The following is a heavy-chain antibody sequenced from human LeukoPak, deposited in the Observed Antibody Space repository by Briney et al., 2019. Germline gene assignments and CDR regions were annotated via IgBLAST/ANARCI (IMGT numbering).Heavy chain of an antibody. CDR3: ARDQGLRY. Sequence: GGSLRLSCAASGFTFSNAWMSWVRQAPGKGLEWVSSISSSSSYIYYADSVKGRFTISRDNAKNSLYLQMNSLRAEDTAVYYCARDQGLRYWGQGTLVTVSS. V-gene: IGHV3-21*01. CDR2: ISSSSSYI. J-gene: IGHJ4*02. CDR1: GFTFSNAW. D-gene: IGHD3-16*01.